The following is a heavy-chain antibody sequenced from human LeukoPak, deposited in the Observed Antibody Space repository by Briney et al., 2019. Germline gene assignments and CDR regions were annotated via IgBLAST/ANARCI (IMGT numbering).Heavy chain of an antibody. CDR3: ANSPLTYRSSFSPFDY. Sequence: PGGSLRLSCAASGFTFSSYGMHWVRQAPGKGLEWVAFIRYDGSNKYYADSVKARFTISRDNSKNTLYLQINSLRAEDTAVHYCANSPLTYRSSFSPFDYWGQGTLVTVSS. D-gene: IGHD6-6*01. J-gene: IGHJ4*02. CDR2: IRYDGSNK. V-gene: IGHV3-30*02. CDR1: GFTFSSYG.